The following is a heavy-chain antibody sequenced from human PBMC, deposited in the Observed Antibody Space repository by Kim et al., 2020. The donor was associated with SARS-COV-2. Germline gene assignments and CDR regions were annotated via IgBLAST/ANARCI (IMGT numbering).Heavy chain of an antibody. V-gene: IGHV1-24*01. J-gene: IGHJ4*02. Sequence: YAQKCQGRVTMTEDTSTDTAYMELSSLRSEDTAVYYCATPPRQYSYGYYYWGQGTLVTVSS. D-gene: IGHD5-18*01. CDR3: ATPPRQYSYGYYY.